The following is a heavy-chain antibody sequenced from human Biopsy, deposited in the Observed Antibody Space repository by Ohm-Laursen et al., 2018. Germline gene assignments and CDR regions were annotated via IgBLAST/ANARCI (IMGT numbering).Heavy chain of an antibody. Sequence: SDTLSLTCAVYGGSFNGYFWSWIRQPPGKGLEWIGDTTQSGSTNYSPSLKSRVTISVDTAKKQFSLSLRSVTAADTAVYYCARAPLPGIGAAYQGRFLYGMDVWGQGTTVSVSS. V-gene: IGHV4-34*01. D-gene: IGHD6-13*01. J-gene: IGHJ6*02. CDR1: GGSFNGYF. CDR3: ARAPLPGIGAAYQGRFLYGMDV. CDR2: TTQSGST.